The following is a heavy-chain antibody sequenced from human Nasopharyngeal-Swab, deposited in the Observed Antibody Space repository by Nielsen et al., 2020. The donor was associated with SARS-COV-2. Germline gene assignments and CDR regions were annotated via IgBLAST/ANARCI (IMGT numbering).Heavy chain of an antibody. D-gene: IGHD5-18*01. CDR3: ARGRRGLVDSATNEFDY. J-gene: IGHJ4*02. V-gene: IGHV1-8*01. Sequence: ASVKVSCKASRYTFTFYDINWVRQATGQGLEWMGWMNPNSGNTGYAQKFQGRVTMTRTTSISTAYMELSSLRSEDTAVYYCARGRRGLVDSATNEFDYWGQGTLVTVSS. CDR1: RYTFTFYD. CDR2: MNPNSGNT.